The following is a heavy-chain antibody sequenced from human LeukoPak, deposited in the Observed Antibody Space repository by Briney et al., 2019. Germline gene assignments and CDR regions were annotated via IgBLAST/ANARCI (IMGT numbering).Heavy chain of an antibody. V-gene: IGHV3-30*03. D-gene: IGHD6-13*01. CDR3: ARDCCLLAAAGH. J-gene: IGHJ4*02. Sequence: GGSLRLSCAASGFTFSSYGMHWVRQAPGKGLEWVAVISYDGSNKYYADSVKGRFTISRDSSKNTLFLQMNSLRAEDTAMYYCARDCCLLAAAGHWGQGTLVTVSS. CDR2: ISYDGSNK. CDR1: GFTFSSYG.